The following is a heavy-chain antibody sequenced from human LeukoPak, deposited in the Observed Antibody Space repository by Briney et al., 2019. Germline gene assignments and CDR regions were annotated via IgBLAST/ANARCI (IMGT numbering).Heavy chain of an antibody. Sequence: ESSETLSLTCIVSGGSISGFYWSWIRQPAGEGLEWIGRIYPSGGTNYNPSLKSRVTMSTDASKNQFSLKLRSVTAADTAVYYCAREYGDLDYWGQGTLVTVSS. V-gene: IGHV4-4*07. CDR2: IYPSGGT. CDR3: AREYGDLDY. D-gene: IGHD4-17*01. J-gene: IGHJ4*02. CDR1: GGSISGFY.